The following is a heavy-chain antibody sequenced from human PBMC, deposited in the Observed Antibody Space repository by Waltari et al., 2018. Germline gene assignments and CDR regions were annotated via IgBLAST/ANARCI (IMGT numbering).Heavy chain of an antibody. CDR1: GGSISRFY. J-gene: IGHJ4*02. CDR3: ARTMITFGGVIVYYFDY. V-gene: IGHV4-59*01. Sequence: QVQLQESGTGLVKPSETLSLTCTVSGGSISRFYWSWMRQPPGKGLEWIGYIYYSGSTNYNPSLKSRVTISVDTSKNQFSLKLSSVTAADTAVYYCARTMITFGGVIVYYFDYWGQGTLVTVSS. CDR2: IYYSGST. D-gene: IGHD3-16*02.